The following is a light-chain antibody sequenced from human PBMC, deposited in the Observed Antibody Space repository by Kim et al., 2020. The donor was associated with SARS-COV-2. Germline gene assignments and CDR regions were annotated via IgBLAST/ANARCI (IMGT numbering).Light chain of an antibody. J-gene: IGKJ4*01. CDR2: GAS. CDR3: QQYGSSPLT. V-gene: IGKV3-20*01. CDR1: QSVSSSY. Sequence: SPGYRATLSCRASQSVSSSYLAWYQQKPGQAPRLLIYGASSGATGIPDRFSGSGSGTDFTLTISRLEPEDFAVYYCQQYGSSPLTFGGGTKVDIK.